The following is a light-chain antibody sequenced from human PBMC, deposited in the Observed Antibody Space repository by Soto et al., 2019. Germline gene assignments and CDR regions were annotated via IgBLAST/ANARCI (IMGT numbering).Light chain of an antibody. CDR1: SSNIGSNT. CDR3: AAWDDSLNGRV. Sequence: QSVLTQPPSASGTPGQRVTISCSGSSSNIGSNTVNWYQQLPGTAPKLLIYSNNQQPSGVPDRFSGSKSGTSASLAISGLQSEDEADYYCAAWDDSLNGRVFGSGTQLTVL. J-gene: IGLJ6*01. CDR2: SNN. V-gene: IGLV1-44*01.